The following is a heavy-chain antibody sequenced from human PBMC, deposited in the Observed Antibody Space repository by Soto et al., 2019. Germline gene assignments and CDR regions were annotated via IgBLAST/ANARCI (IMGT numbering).Heavy chain of an antibody. J-gene: IGHJ4*01. Sequence: LRLSCAASGFTFSNAWINWVRQTPGKGLEWVGRVKSKTDGGTTDFAAPVKGRFAISRDDSRNMVYLEMNSLKTEDTAIYYCTTDSYITSIIVRFDYWGHGTLVTVSS. D-gene: IGHD3-22*01. V-gene: IGHV3-15*07. CDR3: TTDSYITSIIVRFDY. CDR1: GFTFSNAW. CDR2: VKSKTDGGTT.